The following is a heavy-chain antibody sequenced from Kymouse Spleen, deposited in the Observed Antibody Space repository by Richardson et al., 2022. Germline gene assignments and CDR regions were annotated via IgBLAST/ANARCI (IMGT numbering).Heavy chain of an antibody. Sequence: EVQLVESGGGLVQPGGSLRLSCAASGFTFSSYWMSWVRQAPGKGLEWVANIKQDGSEKYYVDSVKGRFTISRDNAKNSLYLQMNSLRAEDTAVYYCASIAARPRLGFDYWGQGTLVTVSS. J-gene: IGHJ4*02. V-gene: IGHV3-7*01. D-gene: IGHD6-6*01. CDR2: IKQDGSEK. CDR1: GFTFSSYW. CDR3: ASIAARPRLGFDY.